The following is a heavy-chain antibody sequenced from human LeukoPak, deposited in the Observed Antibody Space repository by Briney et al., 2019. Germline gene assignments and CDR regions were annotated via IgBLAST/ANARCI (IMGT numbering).Heavy chain of an antibody. CDR3: ARGRIVAGAPGY. V-gene: IGHV1-46*01. J-gene: IGHJ4*02. Sequence: WASVKVSFKASGYTFTSYYMHWVRQAPGQGLEWMGIINPSGGSTSYAQKFQGRVTMTRDTSTTTVCMELSSLRSEDTAVYYCARGRIVAGAPGYWGQGTLVTVSS. CDR1: GYTFTSYY. CDR2: INPSGGST. D-gene: IGHD1-26*01.